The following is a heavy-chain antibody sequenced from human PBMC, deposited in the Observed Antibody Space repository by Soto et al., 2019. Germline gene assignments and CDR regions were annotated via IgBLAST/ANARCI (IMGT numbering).Heavy chain of an antibody. CDR1: GFSLSTSGMC. Sequence: GPTLVNPTQTLTLTCTFSGFSLSTSGMCVSWIRQPPGKALEWLARIDWDDDKYYSTSLKTRLTISKDTSKNQVVLTMTNMDPVDTATYYCARAPGIAVAGTRGMDVWGQGTTVTVSS. CDR2: IDWDDDK. D-gene: IGHD6-19*01. V-gene: IGHV2-70*11. CDR3: ARAPGIAVAGTRGMDV. J-gene: IGHJ6*02.